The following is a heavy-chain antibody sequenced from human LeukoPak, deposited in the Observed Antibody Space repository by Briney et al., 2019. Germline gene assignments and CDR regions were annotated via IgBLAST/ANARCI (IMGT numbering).Heavy chain of an antibody. CDR1: GGTFSSYA. D-gene: IGHD6-19*01. V-gene: IGHV1-69*13. Sequence: SVKVSCKASGGTFSSYAISWLRQAPGQGLEWMGGIIPIFGTANYAQKFQGRVTITADESTSTAYMELSSLRSEDTAVYYCARGGIAVASAFDIWGQGTMVTVSS. CDR3: ARGGIAVASAFDI. CDR2: IIPIFGTA. J-gene: IGHJ3*02.